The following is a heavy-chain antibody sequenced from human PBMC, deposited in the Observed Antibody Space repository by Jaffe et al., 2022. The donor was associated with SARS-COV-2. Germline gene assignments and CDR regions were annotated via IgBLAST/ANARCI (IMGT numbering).Heavy chain of an antibody. D-gene: IGHD5-12*01. CDR2: INAGNGNT. CDR3: RYSGYDDPYYFDY. Sequence: QVQLVQSGAEVKKPGASVKVSCKASGYTFTSYAMHWVRQAPGQRLEWMGWINAGNGNTKYSQKFQGRVTITRDTSASTAYMELSSLRSEDTAVYYCRYSGYDDPYYFDYWGQGTLVTVSS. V-gene: IGHV1-3*01. J-gene: IGHJ4*02. CDR1: GYTFTSYA.